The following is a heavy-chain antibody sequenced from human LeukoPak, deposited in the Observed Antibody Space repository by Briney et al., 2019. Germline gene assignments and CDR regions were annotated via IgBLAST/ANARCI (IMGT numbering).Heavy chain of an antibody. CDR1: GFPFSSLA. V-gene: IGHV3-30*04. CDR3: ARDYHGSGSYFPTPVN. CDR2: ISYDGSNK. D-gene: IGHD3-10*01. J-gene: IGHJ4*02. Sequence: PGGPLRHSCAASGFPFSSLAELGPRQAPGKALEGWAVISYDGSNKYSAASVKGRFTISRDNSKHTLYLQMNSLRAADTAVYYCARDYHGSGSYFPTPVNWGQGTLFTVSS.